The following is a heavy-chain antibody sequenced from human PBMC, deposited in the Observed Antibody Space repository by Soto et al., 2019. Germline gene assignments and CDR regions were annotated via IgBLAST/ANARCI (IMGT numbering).Heavy chain of an antibody. Sequence: GGSLRLSCAAAGFAFNKAWMSWVRLTPGRGLEWVGRIKNKTDGETADYPESVRGRFTISRDDSRNTLYLQMNSLEIEDTAVYYCTTDPYYDFWSGYHFDYWGQGTLVTVSS. CDR2: IKNKTDGETA. CDR1: GFAFNKAW. CDR3: TTDPYYDFWSGYHFDY. V-gene: IGHV3-15*01. J-gene: IGHJ4*02. D-gene: IGHD3-3*01.